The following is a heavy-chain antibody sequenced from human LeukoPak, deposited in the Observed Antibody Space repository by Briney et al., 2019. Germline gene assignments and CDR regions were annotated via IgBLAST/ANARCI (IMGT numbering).Heavy chain of an antibody. J-gene: IGHJ4*02. CDR1: GGSFSGYY. CDR3: ARARDGYNTDY. V-gene: IGHV4-34*01. Sequence: SETLSLTCAVYGGSFSGYYWSWIRQPPGKGLEWIGEINHSGSTNYNPSLKSRVTISVDTSKNQFSLKLSSVTAADTAVYYCARARDGYNTDYWGQGTLVTVSS. D-gene: IGHD5-12*01. CDR2: INHSGST.